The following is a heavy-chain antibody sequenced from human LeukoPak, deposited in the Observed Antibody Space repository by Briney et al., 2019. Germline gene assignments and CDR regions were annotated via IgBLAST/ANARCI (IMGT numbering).Heavy chain of an antibody. CDR2: ISTSSTTT. CDR3: AKELTPLTYYYDSSGYYPPGFDY. J-gene: IGHJ4*02. Sequence: PGGSLRLSCAASGFTLSTYYMNWVRQAPGKGLEWVSYISTSSTTTYNADSVKGRFTISRDNSKNTLYLQMNSLRAEDTAVYYCAKELTPLTYYYDSSGYYPPGFDYWGQGTLVTVSS. D-gene: IGHD3-22*01. V-gene: IGHV3-48*01. CDR1: GFTLSTYY.